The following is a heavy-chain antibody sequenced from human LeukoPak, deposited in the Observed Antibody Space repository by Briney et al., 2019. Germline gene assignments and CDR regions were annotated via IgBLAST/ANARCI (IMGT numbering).Heavy chain of an antibody. Sequence: PGGSLRLSCAASGFIFSSYGMHWVRQAPGKGLEWVAFIRYDGSKKYYADSVKGRFTISRDNSKNTLYLQMNSLRAEDTAVYYCAKRAIGSGTYQTWGQGTMVTVSS. CDR1: GFIFSSYG. CDR3: AKRAIGSGTYQT. J-gene: IGHJ3*01. CDR2: IRYDGSKK. V-gene: IGHV3-30*02. D-gene: IGHD3-10*01.